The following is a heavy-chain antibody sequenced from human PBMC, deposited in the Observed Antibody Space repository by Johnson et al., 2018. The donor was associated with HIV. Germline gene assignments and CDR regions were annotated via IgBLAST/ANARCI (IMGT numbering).Heavy chain of an antibody. V-gene: IGHV3-20*04. Sequence: EQLVESGGGVVRPGGSLRLACAASGFTFDDYGMNWVRQAPGKGLEWVSGINWHGGSTGYADSVKGRSTLSRDNAKNSLYLQMNSLRAEDTAVYYCAGADPYDSSGSYFGIQGPFHIWGQGTMVTVSS. J-gene: IGHJ3*02. D-gene: IGHD3-22*01. CDR3: AGADPYDSSGSYFGIQGPFHI. CDR2: INWHGGST. CDR1: GFTFDDYG.